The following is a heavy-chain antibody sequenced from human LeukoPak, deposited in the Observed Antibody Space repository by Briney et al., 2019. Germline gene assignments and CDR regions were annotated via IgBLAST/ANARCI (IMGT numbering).Heavy chain of an antibody. J-gene: IGHJ4*02. D-gene: IGHD4-11*01. V-gene: IGHV3-7*01. Sequence: PGGSLTLSCAASGFTFSRYWMSWVRQAPGKRLEWVANIKHDGSEKYYVDSVKGRFTISRDNAKNSLSLQMNSLRVEDTALYYCARESDHSNYPGTFDHWGPGTLVAVSS. CDR3: ARESDHSNYPGTFDH. CDR2: IKHDGSEK. CDR1: GFTFSRYW.